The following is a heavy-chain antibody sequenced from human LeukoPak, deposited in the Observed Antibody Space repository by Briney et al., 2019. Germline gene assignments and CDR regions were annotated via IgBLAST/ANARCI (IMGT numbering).Heavy chain of an antibody. D-gene: IGHD4-23*01. CDR3: ATLTGGDDAFDI. CDR1: GGSISSYY. J-gene: IGHJ3*02. V-gene: IGHV4-59*01. CDR2: IFYTGST. Sequence: AAETLSLTCTVSGGSISSYYWSWIRQPPGKGLEWIGYIFYTGSTNYNPSLKSRVTISVLTSKNRFSLKLSSVTAADTAVYYCATLTGGDDAFDIWGQGTMVTVSS.